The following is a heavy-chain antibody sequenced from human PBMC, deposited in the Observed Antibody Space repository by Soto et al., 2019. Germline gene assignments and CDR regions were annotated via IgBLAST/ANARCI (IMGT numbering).Heavy chain of an antibody. CDR1: GFTFSSYA. CDR3: ATPGHYYDSSGYYFY. D-gene: IGHD3-22*01. J-gene: IGHJ4*02. CDR2: ISGSGGST. Sequence: EVQLLESGGGLVQPGGSLRLSCAASGFTFSSYAMSWVRQAPGKGLEWVSAISGSGGSTYYADSVKGRFTISRDNSKNTLYLQMNSLRAEDTAVYYCATPGHYYDSSGYYFYWGQGTLVTVSS. V-gene: IGHV3-23*01.